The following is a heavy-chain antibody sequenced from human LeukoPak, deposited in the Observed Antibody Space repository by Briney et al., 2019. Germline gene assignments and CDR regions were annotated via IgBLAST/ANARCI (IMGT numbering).Heavy chain of an antibody. CDR1: GGSVSSSSYY. CDR2: IYYSGST. J-gene: IGHJ4*02. V-gene: IGHV4-39*01. Sequence: SETLSLTCTVSGGSVSSSSYYWGWIRQPPGKGLEWIGSIYYSGSTYYNPSLKSRVTISVDTSKNQFSLKLSSVTAADTAVYYCARRTLRSWSGYYPSHFDYWGQGTLVTVSS. CDR3: ARRTLRSWSGYYPSHFDY. D-gene: IGHD3-3*01.